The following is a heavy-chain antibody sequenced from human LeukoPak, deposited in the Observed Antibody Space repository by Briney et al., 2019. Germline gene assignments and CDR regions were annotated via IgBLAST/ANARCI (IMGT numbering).Heavy chain of an antibody. D-gene: IGHD3-3*02. CDR1: GGSISSSNW. J-gene: IGHJ2*01. Sequence: SGTLSLTCAVSGGSISSSNWWSWVRQPPGKGLEWIGEIYHSGSTNYNPSLKSRVTISVDKSKNQFSLKLSSVTAADTAVYYCARGRHLTLDGDWYFDLWGRGTLVTVSS. V-gene: IGHV4-4*02. CDR2: IYHSGST. CDR3: ARGRHLTLDGDWYFDL.